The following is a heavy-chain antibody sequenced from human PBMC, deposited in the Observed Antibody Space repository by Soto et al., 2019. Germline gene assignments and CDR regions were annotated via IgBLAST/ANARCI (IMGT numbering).Heavy chain of an antibody. J-gene: IGHJ6*02. CDR3: ARSSPGIAAAGSYYYGMDV. Sequence: QVQLVQSGAEVKKPGSSVKVSCKASGGTFSSYAISWVRQAPGQGLEWMGGIIPIFGTANYAQKFQGRVTITADKSTSTAYMELRSLRSEDTAVYYCARSSPGIAAAGSYYYGMDVWGQGTTVTVSS. CDR2: IIPIFGTA. V-gene: IGHV1-69*06. CDR1: GGTFSSYA. D-gene: IGHD6-13*01.